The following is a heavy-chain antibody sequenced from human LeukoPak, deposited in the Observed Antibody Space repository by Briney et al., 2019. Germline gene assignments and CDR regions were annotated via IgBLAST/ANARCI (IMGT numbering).Heavy chain of an antibody. CDR3: AREYYDNSVYWRNPTSVDY. D-gene: IGHD3-22*01. CDR2: IRYDGSNK. CDR1: GFTFSSYG. J-gene: IGHJ4*02. V-gene: IGHV3-33*08. Sequence: GRSLRLSCAASGFTFSSYGMHWVRQAPGKGLEWVAFIRYDGSNKYYADSVKGRFTISRDNSKNTLYLQMNSLRAEDTAVYYCAREYYDNSVYWRNPTSVDYWGQGTLVTVSS.